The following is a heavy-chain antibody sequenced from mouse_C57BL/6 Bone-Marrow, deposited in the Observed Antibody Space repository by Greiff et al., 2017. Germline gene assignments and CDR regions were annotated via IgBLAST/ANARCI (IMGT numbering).Heavy chain of an antibody. J-gene: IGHJ2*01. CDR3: ARQMVTTRRYFDY. CDR1: EYAFPSHD. V-gene: IGHV5-2*01. Sequence: EVQLVESGGGLVQPGESLKLSCESNEYAFPSHDMSWVRKTPEKRLELVAAINSDGGSTYYPDTMERRFIISRDNTKKTLYLQMSSLRAEDTALYYGARQMVTTRRYFDYWGKGTTLTVSS. D-gene: IGHD2-1*01. CDR2: INSDGGST.